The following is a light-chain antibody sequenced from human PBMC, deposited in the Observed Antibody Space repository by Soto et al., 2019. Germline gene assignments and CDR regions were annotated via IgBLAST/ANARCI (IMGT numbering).Light chain of an antibody. J-gene: IGKJ1*01. V-gene: IGKV3-15*01. CDR1: QSISSK. CDR3: QQYSSWPWT. Sequence: IVLTQSQGTLSLYPGERTTLSCRASQSISSKYLAWYQQKLGQAPRLLIYAASTRATGVPARFSGSGSGTEFTLTISSLQSEDFAVYYCQQYSSWPWTFGQGTKVDVK. CDR2: AAS.